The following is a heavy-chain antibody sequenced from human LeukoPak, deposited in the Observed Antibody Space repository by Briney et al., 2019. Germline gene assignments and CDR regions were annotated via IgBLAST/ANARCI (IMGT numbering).Heavy chain of an antibody. V-gene: IGHV3-33*01. Sequence: GGSLRLACETSGFTFSGYGMHWVRQAPGKGLEWVAVIWHNGNKKYSADSVKGRFTISRDNSRNTLYLQMNSLRADDTAVYYCARDPNYYGSGSYFAYFDQWGQGTLVTVSS. D-gene: IGHD3-10*01. CDR3: ARDPNYYGSGSYFAYFDQ. CDR1: GFTFSGYG. CDR2: IWHNGNKK. J-gene: IGHJ4*02.